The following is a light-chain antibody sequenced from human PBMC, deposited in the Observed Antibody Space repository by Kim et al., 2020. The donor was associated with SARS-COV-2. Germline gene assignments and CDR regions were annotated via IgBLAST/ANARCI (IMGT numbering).Light chain of an antibody. CDR2: GNS. Sequence: VTISCTGSSSNIGAGYDVHWYQQLPGTAPKLLIYGNSNRPSGVPDRFSGSKSGTSASLAITGLQAEDEADYYCQSYDSSLSGFVVFGGETKLTVL. J-gene: IGLJ2*01. CDR3: QSYDSSLSGFVV. CDR1: SSNIGAGYD. V-gene: IGLV1-40*01.